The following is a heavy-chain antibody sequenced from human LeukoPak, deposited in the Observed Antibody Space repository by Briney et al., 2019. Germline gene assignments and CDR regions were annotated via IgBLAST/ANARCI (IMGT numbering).Heavy chain of an antibody. CDR2: ISGSGGST. Sequence: GGSLRLSCAASGFTFSSYAMSWVRQAPGKGLEWVSAISGSGGSTYYADSVKGRFTISRGNSKNTLYLQMNSLRAEDTAVYYCARDGNYFGSGSYYNVVDYWGQGTLVTVSS. V-gene: IGHV3-23*01. CDR1: GFTFSSYA. D-gene: IGHD3-10*01. CDR3: ARDGNYFGSGSYYNVVDY. J-gene: IGHJ4*02.